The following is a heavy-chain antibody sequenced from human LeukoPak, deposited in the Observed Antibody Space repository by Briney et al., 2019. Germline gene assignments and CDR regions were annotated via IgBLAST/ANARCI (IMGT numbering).Heavy chain of an antibody. CDR3: ARRAYLAYDY. Sequence: GGSLRLSCAASGFSFSSYWMSWGRQAPGKGLEWVANIKQDESEKYYVDSVKGRFTISRDNDKNSPYLQMNSLRAEDPAVYYCARRAYLAYDYWGQGTLVTVSS. V-gene: IGHV3-7*01. CDR1: GFSFSSYW. D-gene: IGHD2-2*01. CDR2: IKQDESEK. J-gene: IGHJ4*02.